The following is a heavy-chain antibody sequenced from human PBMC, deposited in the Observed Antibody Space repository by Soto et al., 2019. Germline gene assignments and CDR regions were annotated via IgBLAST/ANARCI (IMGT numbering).Heavy chain of an antibody. CDR1: GYTFTSYA. CDR3: ARESWYYAILTCYHLDY. J-gene: IGHJ4*02. V-gene: IGHV1-3*05. D-gene: IGHD3-9*01. CDR2: INAGNGNT. Sequence: QVQLVQSGAEEKKPGASVKVSCKASGYTFTSYAMHWVRQAPGQRLEWMGWINAGNGNTKYSQKFQGRVTITRDTSARTAEMELSSLRSEDTAVYYGARESWYYAILTCYHLDYWGQGTLVTVSS.